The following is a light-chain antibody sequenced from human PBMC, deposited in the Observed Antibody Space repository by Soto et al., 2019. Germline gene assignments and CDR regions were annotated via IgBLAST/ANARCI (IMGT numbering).Light chain of an antibody. V-gene: IGKV1-39*01. CDR3: KQSYSTPIT. J-gene: IGKJ5*01. CDR2: AAY. CDR1: QTISSW. Sequence: DIQMTQSPSTLSGSVGDRVTITCPASQTISSWLAWYQQKPGKAPKLLIYAAYSLQSGVQSRFSGSGSGTDFTLTIRSLQPEDFATYYCKQSYSTPITFGQGTRLEIK.